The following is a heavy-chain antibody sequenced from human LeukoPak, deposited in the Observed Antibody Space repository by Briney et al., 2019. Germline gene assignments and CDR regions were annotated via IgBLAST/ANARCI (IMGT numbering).Heavy chain of an antibody. CDR1: GGSISSSSYY. J-gene: IGHJ5*02. D-gene: IGHD2-15*01. Sequence: SETLSLTCTVSGGSISSSSYYWGWIRQPPGKGLEWIGSIYYSGSTYYNSSLKSRVTISVDTSKNQFSLKLSSVTAADTAVYYCARGSNLNIVVVVAAQLTWFDPWGQGTLVTVSS. CDR2: IYYSGST. CDR3: ARGSNLNIVVVVAAQLTWFDP. V-gene: IGHV4-39*07.